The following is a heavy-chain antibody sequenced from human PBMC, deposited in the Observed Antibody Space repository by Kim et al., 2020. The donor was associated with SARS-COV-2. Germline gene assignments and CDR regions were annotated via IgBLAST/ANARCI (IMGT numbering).Heavy chain of an antibody. CDR2: KT. CDR3: ARDMNPTVYDY. D-gene: IGHD4-4*01. J-gene: IGHJ4*02. Sequence: KTKYSQKFQGRVTITRDTSANTAYMDLSSLTSEDTAIYYCARDMNPTVYDYWGQGTLVNVSS. V-gene: IGHV1-3*01.